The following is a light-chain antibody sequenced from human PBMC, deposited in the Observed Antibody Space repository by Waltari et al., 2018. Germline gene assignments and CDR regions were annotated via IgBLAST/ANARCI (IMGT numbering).Light chain of an antibody. V-gene: IGKV1-39*01. CDR1: QSISSY. Sequence: DIQMTQSPSSLSASVGDRVPLPCRASQSISSYLNWYQQKPGKAPKLLIYAASSLQSGVPSRFSGSGSGTDFTLTISSLQPEDFATYYCQQSYSTPLTFGGGTKVEIK. CDR2: AAS. J-gene: IGKJ4*01. CDR3: QQSYSTPLT.